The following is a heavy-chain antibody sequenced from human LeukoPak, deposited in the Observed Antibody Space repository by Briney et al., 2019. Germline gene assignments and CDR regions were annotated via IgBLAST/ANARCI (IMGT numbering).Heavy chain of an antibody. D-gene: IGHD3-3*01. Sequence: GGSLRLSCAASGFTFSTYSMNWVRQAPGKGLEWVSYISGTSSLIYYADSVKGRFTISRDNAKNSLYLQMNSLRDEDAAVYYCVRDQFFSFDYWGQGTLVTVSS. CDR1: GFTFSTYS. V-gene: IGHV3-48*02. CDR3: VRDQFFSFDY. J-gene: IGHJ4*02. CDR2: ISGTSSLI.